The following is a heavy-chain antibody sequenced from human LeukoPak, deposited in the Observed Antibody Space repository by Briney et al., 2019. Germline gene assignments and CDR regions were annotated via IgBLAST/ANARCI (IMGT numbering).Heavy chain of an antibody. Sequence: GGSLRLSCAASGFAIADYTINRVRQAPGKGLEWVSYISSSTSDIYYADSVKGRFTIFRDNAKNSLFLEMNGLRAGDTAVYYCARITSTSYYFHFMDVWGKGTTVIVSS. J-gene: IGHJ6*03. V-gene: IGHV3-21*06. CDR2: ISSSTSDI. CDR1: GFAIADYT. CDR3: ARITSTSYYFHFMDV. D-gene: IGHD2/OR15-2a*01.